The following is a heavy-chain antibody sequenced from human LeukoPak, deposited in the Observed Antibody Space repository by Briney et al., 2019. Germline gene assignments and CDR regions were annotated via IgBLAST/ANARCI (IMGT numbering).Heavy chain of an antibody. D-gene: IGHD3-9*01. CDR3: ATHHRLGNLDY. J-gene: IGHJ4*02. Sequence: GGSLRLSCAASGFIFSTYWMTWVRQAPGQGLEWVANIKQDGSDKYYVDSVKGRFTISRDNAKNSLYLQMNSLRAEDTALYHCATHHRLGNLDYWGQGTLVTVSS. CDR2: IKQDGSDK. CDR1: GFIFSTYW. V-gene: IGHV3-7*03.